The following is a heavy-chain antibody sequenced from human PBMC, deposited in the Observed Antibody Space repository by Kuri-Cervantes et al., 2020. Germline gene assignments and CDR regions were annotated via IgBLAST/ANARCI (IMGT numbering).Heavy chain of an antibody. CDR2: ISYDGSNK. CDR3: ASSLNRLLLIDY. D-gene: IGHD2-15*01. CDR1: GFTFSNYG. Sequence: GGSLRLSCAASGFTFSNYGMHWVRQAPGKGLEWVAVISYDGSNKYYADSVKGRFTISRDNSKNTLYLQMNSLRAEDTAVYYCASSLNRLLLIDYWGQGTLVTVSS. V-gene: IGHV3-30*19. J-gene: IGHJ4*02.